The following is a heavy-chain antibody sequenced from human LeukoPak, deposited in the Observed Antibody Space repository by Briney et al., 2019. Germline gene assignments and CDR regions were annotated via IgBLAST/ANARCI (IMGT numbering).Heavy chain of an antibody. CDR1: GITFDDYG. V-gene: IGHV3-20*04. CDR3: ARFDGGMATNPELDY. D-gene: IGHD5-24*01. J-gene: IGHJ4*02. CDR2: INWNGGST. Sequence: GGSLRRSCAASGITFDDYGMSWVRQAPGKGLEWVSGINWNGGSTGYADSVKGRFTISRDNAKNSLYLQMNSLRAEDTALYYCARFDGGMATNPELDYGGQGTLVTVSS.